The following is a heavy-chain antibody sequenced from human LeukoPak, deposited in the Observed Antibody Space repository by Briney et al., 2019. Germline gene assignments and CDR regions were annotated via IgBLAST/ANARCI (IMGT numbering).Heavy chain of an antibody. J-gene: IGHJ4*02. CDR1: GSTLSSYE. D-gene: IGHD3-22*01. V-gene: IGHV3-48*03. CDR2: IISSGSTT. Sequence: SLRLSCAASGSTLSSYEMNWVRQAPGKGLEWVAYIISSGSTTYYADSVKGRFTISRENDKNSLYLQMNSLRAEDTAVYYCARDNREYYYDSSGYELGYWGQGTLVTVSS. CDR3: ARDNREYYYDSSGYELGY.